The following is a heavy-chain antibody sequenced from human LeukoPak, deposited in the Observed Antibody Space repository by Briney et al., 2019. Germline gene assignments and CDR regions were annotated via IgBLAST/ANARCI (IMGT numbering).Heavy chain of an antibody. Sequence: SETLSLTCTVSGGSIRSYYWSWIRQSPVKELEWIGHTYYSGSTNYNPSLKSRVTISLDTSKNQFSLKLNSVTAADTAVYYCARHDGMAKTWGQGTLVTVSS. D-gene: IGHD5-24*01. CDR1: GGSIRSYY. V-gene: IGHV4-59*08. CDR2: TYYSGST. CDR3: ARHDGMAKT. J-gene: IGHJ5*02.